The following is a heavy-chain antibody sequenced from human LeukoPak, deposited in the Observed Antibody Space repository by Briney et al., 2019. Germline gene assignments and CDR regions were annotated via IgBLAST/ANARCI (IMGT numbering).Heavy chain of an antibody. CDR3: ARDLGYYDFWSGYLSSFPNYYGMDV. CDR1: GYTFTSYG. Sequence: ASVKASCKASGYTFTSYGISWVRQAPGQGLEWMGWISAYNGNTNYAQKLQGRVTMTTDTSTSTAYMELRSLRSDDTAVYYCARDLGYYDFWSGYLSSFPNYYGMDVWGQGTTVTVSS. J-gene: IGHJ6*02. CDR2: ISAYNGNT. D-gene: IGHD3-3*01. V-gene: IGHV1-18*01.